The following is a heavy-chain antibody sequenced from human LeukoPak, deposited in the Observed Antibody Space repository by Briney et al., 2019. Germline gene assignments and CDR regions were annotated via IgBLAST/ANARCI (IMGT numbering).Heavy chain of an antibody. CDR3: ARDQYDFWSGAANWFDP. V-gene: IGHV1-3*01. CDR1: GYTFTSYA. J-gene: IGHJ5*02. Sequence: ASVKVSCKASGYTFTSYAMHWVRQAPGQRLEWMGWINAGNGNTKYSQKFQGRVTITRDTSASTAYMELSSLRSEDTAVYYCARDQYDFWSGAANWFDPWGQEPWSPSPQ. CDR2: INAGNGNT. D-gene: IGHD3-3*01.